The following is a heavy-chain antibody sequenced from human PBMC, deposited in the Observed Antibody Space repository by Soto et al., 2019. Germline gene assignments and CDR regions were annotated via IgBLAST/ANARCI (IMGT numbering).Heavy chain of an antibody. CDR3: AGVSNNSSGTQLTYYFHGIDI. V-gene: IGHV1-46*03. Sequence: GLEWMGIINPSGGSSSYAQKFQGRVTMTRDTSTSTVYMELSSLRSEDTAVYYCAGVSNNSSGTQLTYYFHGIDIWAQGPTLTVSS. CDR2: INPSGGSS. D-gene: IGHD1-1*01. J-gene: IGHJ6*02.